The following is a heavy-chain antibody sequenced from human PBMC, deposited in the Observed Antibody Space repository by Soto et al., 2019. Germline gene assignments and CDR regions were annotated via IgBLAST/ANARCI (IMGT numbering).Heavy chain of an antibody. CDR3: ARDGAPQQLVPGYNWFDP. V-gene: IGHV1-69*13. CDR2: IIPIFGTA. D-gene: IGHD6-6*01. CDR1: GGTFSSYA. Sequence: SVKVSCKASGGTFSSYAISWVRQAPGQGLEWMGGIIPIFGTANYAQKFQGRVTITADESTSTAYMELSSLRSEDTAVYYCARDGAPQQLVPGYNWFDPWGQGTLVTVSS. J-gene: IGHJ5*02.